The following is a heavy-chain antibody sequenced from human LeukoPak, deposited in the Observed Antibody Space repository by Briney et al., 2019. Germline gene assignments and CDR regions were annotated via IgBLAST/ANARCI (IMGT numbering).Heavy chain of an antibody. Sequence: ASVKVSCKASGYTFTSYSIHWVRQAPGQKLEWMGWTNAGNGNTEYSQNFQGRVTITRDTSASTSYMELSSLRFEDTAVYYCARDRSSTWYGGIDYWGQGTLVTASS. V-gene: IGHV1-3*01. J-gene: IGHJ4*02. CDR2: TNAGNGNT. CDR1: GYTFTSYS. CDR3: ARDRSSTWYGGIDY. D-gene: IGHD6-13*01.